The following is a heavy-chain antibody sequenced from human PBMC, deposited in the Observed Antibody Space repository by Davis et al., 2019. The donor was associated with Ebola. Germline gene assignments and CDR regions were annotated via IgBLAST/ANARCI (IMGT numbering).Heavy chain of an antibody. Sequence: ASVKVSCKASGSTFTSYGITWVRQAPGQGLEWMGWINPHNGNTNYAQNVQGRVIMTSDTATTTAYMEVGSLRSDDTAVYYCARAQFPTTSDHWGQGTLVTVSS. CDR3: ARAQFPTTSDH. D-gene: IGHD1-1*01. J-gene: IGHJ4*02. CDR1: GSTFTSYG. CDR2: INPHNGNT. V-gene: IGHV1-18*01.